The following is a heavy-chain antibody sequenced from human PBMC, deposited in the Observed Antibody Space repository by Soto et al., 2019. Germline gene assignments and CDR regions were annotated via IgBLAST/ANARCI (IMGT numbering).Heavy chain of an antibody. CDR3: AKSGNRYYYGSGSYYNYLEY. V-gene: IGHV3-9*01. J-gene: IGHJ4*02. CDR1: GFTFDDYA. D-gene: IGHD3-10*01. Sequence: GGSLRLSCAASGFTFDDYAMHWVRQAPGKGLDWVSGISWNSGSIGYADSVKGRFTISRDNAKNSLYLQMNSLRAEDTALYYCAKSGNRYYYGSGSYYNYLEYWGQGTLVTVSS. CDR2: ISWNSGSI.